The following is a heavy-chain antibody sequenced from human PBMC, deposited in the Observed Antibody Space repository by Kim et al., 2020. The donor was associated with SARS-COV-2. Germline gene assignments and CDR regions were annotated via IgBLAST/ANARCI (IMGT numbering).Heavy chain of an antibody. CDR2: ISGSGGST. J-gene: IGHJ4*02. V-gene: IGHV3-23*01. CDR1: GFTFSSYA. Sequence: GGSLRLSCAASGFTFSSYAMSWVRQAPGKGLEWVSAISGSGGSTYYADSVKGRFTISRDNSKNTLYLQMNSLRAEDTAVYYCAKPKRGEVTTAVGYWGQGTLVTVSS. CDR3: AKPKRGEVTTAVGY. D-gene: IGHD4-17*01.